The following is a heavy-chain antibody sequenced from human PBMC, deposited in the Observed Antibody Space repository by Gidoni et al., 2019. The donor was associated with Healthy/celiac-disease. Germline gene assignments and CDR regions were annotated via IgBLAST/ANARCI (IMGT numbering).Heavy chain of an antibody. CDR3: VNGVAPHGDFDY. CDR1: GYTFTGYY. Sequence: QVQLVKSGAEVKTHGASEKVSCKASGYTFTGYYMHWVRQDPGQGLEWMGPINPNSGCTNYAKKFQGSVTMTRDTSISTAYMVLGRLRSDDTAVYYCVNGVAPHGDFDYWGQGTLVTVSS. V-gene: IGHV1-2*06. J-gene: IGHJ4*02. D-gene: IGHD3-3*01. CDR2: INPNSGCT.